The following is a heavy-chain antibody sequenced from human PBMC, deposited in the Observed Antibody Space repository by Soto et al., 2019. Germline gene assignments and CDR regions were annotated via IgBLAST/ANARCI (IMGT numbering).Heavy chain of an antibody. V-gene: IGHV4-4*02. CDR3: ARAGVDYGDYANWFDP. J-gene: IGHJ5*02. CDR2: IYHSGST. CDR1: SGSISSSNW. D-gene: IGHD4-17*01. Sequence: PSETLSLTCAVSSGSISSSNWWSWVRQPPGKGLEWIGYIYHSGSTNYNPSLKSRVTISVDTSKNQFSLKLSSVTAADTAVYYCARAGVDYGDYANWFDPWGQGTLVTVSS.